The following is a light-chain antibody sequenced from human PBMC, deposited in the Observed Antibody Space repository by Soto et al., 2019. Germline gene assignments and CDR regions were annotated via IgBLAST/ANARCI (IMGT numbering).Light chain of an antibody. CDR1: QSVSSS. V-gene: IGKV3-15*01. J-gene: IGKJ4*01. Sequence: EIVLTQSPATMSVSPGKTATLSCRASQSVSSSLAWYQQTPGRAPRLLIYGASNRATDIPTRFSGSGSGTEFTLTISGLQSEDFAVYYCQQYNNWPPLTFGGGTKVEIK. CDR3: QQYNNWPPLT. CDR2: GAS.